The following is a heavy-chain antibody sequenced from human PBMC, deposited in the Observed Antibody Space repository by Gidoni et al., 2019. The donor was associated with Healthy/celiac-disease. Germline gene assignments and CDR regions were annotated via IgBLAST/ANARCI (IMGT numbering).Heavy chain of an antibody. CDR2: IYFRGST. J-gene: IGHJ2*01. D-gene: IGHD3-22*01. Sequence: QLQLQESGPGLVKPSETLSLTSTVTGSSISSSSYYWGWIRQPPGKGLEWIGSIYFRGSTYYNPSLKSRVTISVDTSKNQFSLKLSSVTAADTAVYYCARLDSASSGYYHWYFDLWGRGTLVTVSS. V-gene: IGHV4-39*01. CDR1: GSSISSSSYY. CDR3: ARLDSASSGYYHWYFDL.